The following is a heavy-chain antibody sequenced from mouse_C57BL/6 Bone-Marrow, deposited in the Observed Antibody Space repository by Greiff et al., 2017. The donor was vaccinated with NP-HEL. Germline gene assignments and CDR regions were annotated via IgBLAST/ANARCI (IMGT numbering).Heavy chain of an antibody. D-gene: IGHD2-4*01. CDR3: ARHDYLYYYAMDD. CDR1: GYTFTSYW. V-gene: IGHV1-69*01. CDR2: IDPSDSYP. J-gene: IGHJ4*01. Sequence: QVQLQQPGAELVMPGASVKLSCKASGYTFTSYWMHWVKQRPGQGLEWIGEIDPSDSYPNYNQKFKGTSTLTVDKSSSTAYMQHSSLTTEDSAVYYLARHDYLYYYAMDDWGQGTSVTVSS.